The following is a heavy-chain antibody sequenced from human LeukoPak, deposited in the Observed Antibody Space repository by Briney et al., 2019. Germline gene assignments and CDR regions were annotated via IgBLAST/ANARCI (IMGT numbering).Heavy chain of an antibody. CDR1: GGSISSGGYY. CDR3: ARGGQAAILNWFDP. Sequence: SETLSLTCTVSGGSISSGGYYWSWIRQHPGKGLEWIGYIYYSGSTYYNPSLKSRVTISVDTSKNQFSLKLSSVTAADTAVYYCARGGQAAILNWFDPWGKGPLVTVSP. V-gene: IGHV4-31*03. D-gene: IGHD2-2*02. CDR2: IYYSGST. J-gene: IGHJ5*02.